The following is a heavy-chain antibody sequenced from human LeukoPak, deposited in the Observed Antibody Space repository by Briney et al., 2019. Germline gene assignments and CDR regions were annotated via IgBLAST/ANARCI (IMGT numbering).Heavy chain of an antibody. CDR2: ISSTSTYI. CDR1: GFTFSSYS. Sequence: GGSLRLSCAASGFTFSSYSMNWVRQAPGKGLEWVSSISSTSTYIYYADSVKGRFTISRDNAKNSLYLQMNSLRAEDTAVYYCARAKRQQLVLGNWSDPWGQGTLVTVSS. D-gene: IGHD6-13*01. V-gene: IGHV3-21*01. J-gene: IGHJ5*02. CDR3: ARAKRQQLVLGNWSDP.